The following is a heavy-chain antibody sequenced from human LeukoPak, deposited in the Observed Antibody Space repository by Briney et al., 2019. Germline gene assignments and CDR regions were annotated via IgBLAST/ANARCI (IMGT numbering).Heavy chain of an antibody. CDR3: ARDGGYSYGIFDY. J-gene: IGHJ4*02. CDR1: GFTFSSYS. D-gene: IGHD5-18*01. CDR2: ISSSSSYI. V-gene: IGHV3-21*01. Sequence: GGSLRLSCAASGFTFSSYSMNWVRQAPGKGLEWVSSISSSSSYIYYADSVKGRFTISRDNAKNSLYLQMNSLRAEDTAVYYCARDGGYSYGIFDYWGQGTLVTVSS.